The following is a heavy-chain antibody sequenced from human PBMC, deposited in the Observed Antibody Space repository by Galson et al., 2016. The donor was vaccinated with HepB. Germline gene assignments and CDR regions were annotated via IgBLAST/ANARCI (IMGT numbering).Heavy chain of an antibody. Sequence: SLRLSCAASGFAFSSHGLYWVRQAPGKGLEWVSVIWSDGSNKYYADSVKGRFTISRDNSKNTLYLQMNSLRAEDTAVYYCAREGHYSAWFVIDYWGPGTLVTVSS. V-gene: IGHV3-33*01. D-gene: IGHD6-19*01. CDR3: AREGHYSAWFVIDY. J-gene: IGHJ4*02. CDR1: GFAFSSHG. CDR2: IWSDGSNK.